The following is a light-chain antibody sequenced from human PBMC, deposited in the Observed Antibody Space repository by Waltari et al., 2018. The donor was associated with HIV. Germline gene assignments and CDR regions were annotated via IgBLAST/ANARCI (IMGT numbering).Light chain of an antibody. V-gene: IGKV3-11*01. J-gene: IGKJ4*01. CDR2: DST. CDR1: QSVSSY. Sequence: EIVLTQSPATLSLSPGERATLSCRASQSVSSYLAWYQQKPGQAPRLLIYDSTPRATGIPARFSGSGSTTDFTLTISSLEPEDFGVYYCQQRHNWPPLTFGGGTKVEIK. CDR3: QQRHNWPPLT.